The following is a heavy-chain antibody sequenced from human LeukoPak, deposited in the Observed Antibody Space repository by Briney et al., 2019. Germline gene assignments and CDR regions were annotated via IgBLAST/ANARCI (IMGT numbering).Heavy chain of an antibody. CDR3: ARQRLLRFGELWNNWFDP. Sequence: SETLSLTCVVYGESLTGYYWSWIRQPPGKRLEWIGEINHGGSTNYNPSLKSRVTISVDTSKNQFSLKLSSVTAADTAVYYCARQRLLRFGELWNNWFDPWGQGTLVTVSS. V-gene: IGHV4-34*01. D-gene: IGHD3-10*01. CDR2: INHGGST. CDR1: GESLTGYY. J-gene: IGHJ5*02.